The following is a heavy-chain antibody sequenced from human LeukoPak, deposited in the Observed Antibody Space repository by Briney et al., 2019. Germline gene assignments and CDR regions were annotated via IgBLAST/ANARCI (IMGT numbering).Heavy chain of an antibody. Sequence: ASVKASCKASGYTFTSYYMHWVRQAPGQGLEWMGIINPSGGSTSYAQKFQGRVTMTRDTSTSTVYMELSSLRSEDTAVYYCARDSHTPGGSRAFDIWGQGTMVTVSS. CDR2: INPSGGST. V-gene: IGHV1-46*01. D-gene: IGHD2-15*01. J-gene: IGHJ3*02. CDR1: GYTFTSYY. CDR3: ARDSHTPGGSRAFDI.